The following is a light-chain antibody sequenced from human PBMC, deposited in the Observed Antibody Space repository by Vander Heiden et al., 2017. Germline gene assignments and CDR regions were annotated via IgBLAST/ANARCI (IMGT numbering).Light chain of an antibody. CDR1: QSVSSYY. CDR2: GAS. Sequence: EIVLTQSPGTLSLSPGERATLSCRASQSVSSYYLGWYQQKPGQAPRLLIYGASSRTTGVPDRFSGSGSGTDFTLTISRLEPEDFAIYYCQHEDTSLWTFGQGTRVET. J-gene: IGKJ1*01. V-gene: IGKV3-20*01. CDR3: QHEDTSLWT.